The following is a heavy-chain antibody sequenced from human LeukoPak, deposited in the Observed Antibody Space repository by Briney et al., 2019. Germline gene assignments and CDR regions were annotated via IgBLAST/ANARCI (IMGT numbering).Heavy chain of an antibody. CDR3: ASDVVVVAARVYWFDP. J-gene: IGHJ5*02. CDR1: GGTFSSYA. D-gene: IGHD2-15*01. V-gene: IGHV1-69*10. Sequence: SVKVSCKASGGTFSSYAISWVRQAPGQGLEGMGRIIPILGIANYAQKFQGRVTITADKSTSTAYMELSSLRSEDTAVYYCASDVVVVAARVYWFDPWGQGTLVTVSS. CDR2: IIPILGIA.